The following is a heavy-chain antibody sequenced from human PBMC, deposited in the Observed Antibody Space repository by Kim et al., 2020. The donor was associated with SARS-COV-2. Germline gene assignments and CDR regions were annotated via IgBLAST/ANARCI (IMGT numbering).Heavy chain of an antibody. CDR1: GFTFSDYY. J-gene: IGHJ4*02. CDR2: ISSSSSYT. Sequence: GGSLRLSCAASGFTFSDYYMSWIRQAPGRGLEWVSYISSSSSYTNSADSVKGRFTISRDNAKNSLYLQINSLRAEDTAVYYCAREGSGSHYIFDFWGQGILVTVSS. D-gene: IGHD3-10*01. V-gene: IGHV3-11*05. CDR3: AREGSGSHYIFDF.